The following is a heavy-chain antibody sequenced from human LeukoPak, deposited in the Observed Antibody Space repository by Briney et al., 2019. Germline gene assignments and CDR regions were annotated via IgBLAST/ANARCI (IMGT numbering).Heavy chain of an antibody. V-gene: IGHV3-7*05. J-gene: IGHJ4*02. CDR1: GFSFSSHW. Sequence: GGSLRLSCAASGFSFSSHWMGWVRQAPGKGLEWVADINQDGSEKYYADSVKGRFAISRDNAGNSLYLQMNSLRADDAAVYYCARDHVVRGLVWDHWGQGTLVTVSS. CDR3: ARDHVVRGLVWDH. CDR2: INQDGSEK. D-gene: IGHD3-10*01.